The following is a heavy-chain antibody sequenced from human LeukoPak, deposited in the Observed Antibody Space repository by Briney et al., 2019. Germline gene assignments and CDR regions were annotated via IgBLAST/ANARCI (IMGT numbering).Heavy chain of an antibody. D-gene: IGHD2-2*01. Sequence: GGSLRLSCAASGFTFSSYAMHWVRQAPGKGLEYVSAISSNGGSTYYANSVKGRFTISRDNSKNTLYLQMNSLRAEDTAVYYCAKSGSTSVRDWYFDLWGRGTLVTVSS. CDR3: AKSGSTSVRDWYFDL. V-gene: IGHV3-64*01. CDR2: ISSNGGST. CDR1: GFTFSSYA. J-gene: IGHJ2*01.